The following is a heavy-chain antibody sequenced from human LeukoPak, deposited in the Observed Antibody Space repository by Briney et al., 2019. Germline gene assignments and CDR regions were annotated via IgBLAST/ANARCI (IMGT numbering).Heavy chain of an antibody. J-gene: IGHJ4*02. CDR2: VYFGTIYYSGST. CDR1: SGSISSSSYY. CDR3: ARTMAYFSLMLFDY. Sequence: PSETLSLTCTVSSGSISSSSYYWAWIRQPPGKGLEWIGSVYFGTIYYSGSTYYNPSLKSRLTISVDTSKDQFSLKLSSVTAADTAVYYCARTMAYFSLMLFDYWGQGTLVTVSS. V-gene: IGHV4-39*01. D-gene: IGHD2-8*01.